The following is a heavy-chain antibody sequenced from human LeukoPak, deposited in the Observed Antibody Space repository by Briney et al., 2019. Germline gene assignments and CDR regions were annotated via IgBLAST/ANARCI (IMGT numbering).Heavy chain of an antibody. V-gene: IGHV6-1*01. CDR2: TYYRSKWYN. J-gene: IGHJ3*02. Sequence: SQTLSLTCAISGDSVSSNSAAWNWIRQSPSRGLEWLGRTYYRSKWYNDYAVSVKSRITINPDTSKNQFSLQLNSVTPEDTAVYYCARDHVLLWFGEFLASDIWGQGTMVTVSS. D-gene: IGHD3-10*01. CDR3: ARDHVLLWFGEFLASDI. CDR1: GDSVSSNSAA.